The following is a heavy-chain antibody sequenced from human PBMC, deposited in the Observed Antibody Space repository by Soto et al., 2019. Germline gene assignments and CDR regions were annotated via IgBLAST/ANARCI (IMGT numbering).Heavy chain of an antibody. Sequence: PSDPLSLTVAVYGGSFRGYYWRWIRQPPGKGMEWIGEINHSGSTNYYPSLKSRVTISVDTSKNQFSLKLISVSAAETAVYSWACPRVGYSYGDHYWGQGTLVTASS. D-gene: IGHD5-18*01. CDR2: INHSGST. CDR3: ACPRVGYSYGDHY. J-gene: IGHJ4*02. CDR1: GGSFRGYY. V-gene: IGHV4-34*01.